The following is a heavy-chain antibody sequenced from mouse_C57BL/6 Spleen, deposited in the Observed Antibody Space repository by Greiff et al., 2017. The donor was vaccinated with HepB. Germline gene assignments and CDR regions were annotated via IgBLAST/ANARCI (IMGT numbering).Heavy chain of an antibody. V-gene: IGHV1-62-2*01. Sequence: VQLQQSGAELVKPGASVKLSCKASGYTFTEYTIHWVKQRSGQGLEWIGWFYPGSGSIKYNEKFKDKATLTADKSSSTVYIELSRLTSEDSAVYFCARHEDKPHYDYDVTYFDYWGQGTTLTVSS. J-gene: IGHJ2*01. CDR3: ARHEDKPHYDYDVTYFDY. CDR2: FYPGSGSI. CDR1: GYTFTEYT. D-gene: IGHD2-4*01.